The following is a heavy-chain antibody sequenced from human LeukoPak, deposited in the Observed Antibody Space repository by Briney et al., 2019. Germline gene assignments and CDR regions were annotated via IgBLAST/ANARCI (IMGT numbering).Heavy chain of an antibody. CDR3: ARGWLQLGGFFDY. Sequence: GGSLRLSCAASGFTFSSYSMNWVRQAPGKGLEWVSYISSSSSTICYAGSVKGRFTISRDNAKNSLYLQMNSLRDEDTAVYYCARGWLQLGGFFDYWGQGTLVTVSS. V-gene: IGHV3-48*02. J-gene: IGHJ4*02. CDR2: ISSSSSTI. CDR1: GFTFSSYS. D-gene: IGHD5-12*01.